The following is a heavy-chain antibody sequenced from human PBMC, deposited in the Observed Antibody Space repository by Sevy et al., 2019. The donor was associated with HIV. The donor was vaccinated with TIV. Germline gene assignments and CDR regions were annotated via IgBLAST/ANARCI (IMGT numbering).Heavy chain of an antibody. D-gene: IGHD6-19*01. V-gene: IGHV4-59*01. CDR2: IYFSGST. Sequence: SETLSLTCTVSGGSISNYYWSWIRQPPGKGLEWIGYIYFSGSTNYNPSPKSRVTISVDMSKKQFSLKLSSVTAADTAVYYCARFPSGWYGAFDYWGQGTLVTVSS. CDR3: ARFPSGWYGAFDY. CDR1: GGSISNYY. J-gene: IGHJ4*02.